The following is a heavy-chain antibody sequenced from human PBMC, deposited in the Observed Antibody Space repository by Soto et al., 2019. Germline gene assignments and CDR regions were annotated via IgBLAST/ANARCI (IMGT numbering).Heavy chain of an antibody. V-gene: IGHV3-33*01. D-gene: IGHD3-16*01. Sequence: QVQLVESGGGVVQPGRSLRLSCAASGFTFSSYGMHWVRQAPGKGLEWVAVIWYDGSNKYYADSVKGRFTISRDNSKNTLYLQMNSLRAEDTAVYYCAREANHDGDYFDYWGQGTLVTVSS. CDR2: IWYDGSNK. CDR1: GFTFSSYG. CDR3: AREANHDGDYFDY. J-gene: IGHJ4*02.